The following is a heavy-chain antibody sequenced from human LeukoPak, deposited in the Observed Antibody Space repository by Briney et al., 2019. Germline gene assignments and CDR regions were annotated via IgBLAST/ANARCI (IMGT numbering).Heavy chain of an antibody. J-gene: IGHJ4*02. Sequence: ASVKVSCKASRYTFTGYYMHWVRQAPGQGLEWMGWINPNSGGTNYAQKFQGRVTMTRDTSISTAYMELSRLRSDDTAVYYCARVGFTYYYDSSGYYYGSEDYWGQGTLVTVSS. CDR3: ARVGFTYYYDSSGYYYGSEDY. V-gene: IGHV1-2*02. CDR2: INPNSGGT. D-gene: IGHD3-22*01. CDR1: RYTFTGYY.